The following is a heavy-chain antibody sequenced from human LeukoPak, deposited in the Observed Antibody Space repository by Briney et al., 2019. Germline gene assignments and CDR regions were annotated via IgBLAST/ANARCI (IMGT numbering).Heavy chain of an antibody. V-gene: IGHV3-73*01. J-gene: IGHJ6*03. D-gene: IGHD6-19*01. CDR1: GFTFSGSA. CDR2: IRSTANGYAT. Sequence: GGSLRLSCAASGFTFSGSALHWVRQASGKGLEWVGRIRSTANGYATAYAASVKGRFTISRDDSKNTAYLQMDSLKTEDTAVYYCTSWGGIAVGYYMDVWGKGTTVTVSS. CDR3: TSWGGIAVGYYMDV.